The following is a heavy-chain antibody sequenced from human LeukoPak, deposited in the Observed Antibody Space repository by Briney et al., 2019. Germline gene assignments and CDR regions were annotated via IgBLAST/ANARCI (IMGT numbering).Heavy chain of an antibody. CDR1: GYTFTGYY. J-gene: IGHJ3*02. CDR2: INPSGGST. CDR3: ARDGPDIVVVPAAAVGAFDI. V-gene: IGHV1-46*01. Sequence: ASVKVSCKASGYTFTGYYMHWVRQAPGQGLEWMGIINPSGGSTSYARKFQGRVTMTRDTSTSTVYMELSSLRSEDTAVYYCARDGPDIVVVPAAAVGAFDIWGQGTMVTVSS. D-gene: IGHD2-2*01.